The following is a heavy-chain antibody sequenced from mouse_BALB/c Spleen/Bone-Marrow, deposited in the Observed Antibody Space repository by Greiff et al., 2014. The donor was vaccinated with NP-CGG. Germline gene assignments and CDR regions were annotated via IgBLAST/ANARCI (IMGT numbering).Heavy chain of an antibody. CDR3: ARGEYGNYDRFIDY. V-gene: IGHV1-63*02. CDR1: GYTFTNYW. Sequence: VQLQQSGAELVRPGTSVKISCKASGYTFTNYWLSWVKQRPGHGLERIGDIYPGGGYTNFNERFKGKATLTADTSSSTAYMQLSSLTSEDSAVYFCARGEYGNYDRFIDYWGQGTTLTVSS. D-gene: IGHD2-10*02. CDR2: IYPGGGYT. J-gene: IGHJ2*01.